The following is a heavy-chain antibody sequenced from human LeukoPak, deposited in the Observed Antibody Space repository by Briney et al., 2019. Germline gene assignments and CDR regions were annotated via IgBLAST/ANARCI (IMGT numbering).Heavy chain of an antibody. D-gene: IGHD2/OR15-2a*01. Sequence: PGGSLRLSCAASGFTFSSYSMNWVRQAPGKGLEWVSFISYDGSLTHYLDSVNGRFTISRDNSKNTLYLQMNSLRAEDTAVYHCARVCLAIDANAFDLWGQGTLVTVSS. J-gene: IGHJ3*01. CDR3: ARVCLAIDANAFDL. V-gene: IGHV3-30*02. CDR1: GFTFSSYS. CDR2: ISYDGSLT.